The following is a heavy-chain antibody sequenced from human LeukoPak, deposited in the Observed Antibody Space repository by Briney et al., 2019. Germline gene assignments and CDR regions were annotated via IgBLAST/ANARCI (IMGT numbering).Heavy chain of an antibody. Sequence: SETLSLTCAVYGGSFSGYYWSWIRQPPGKGLEWIGEINHSGSTNYNPSLKSRVTISVDTSKNQFSLKLSSVTAADTAVYYCARGRLNYDILTGYYGSYYYMDVWGKGTTVNVSS. V-gene: IGHV4-34*01. CDR1: GGSFSGYY. J-gene: IGHJ6*03. D-gene: IGHD3-9*01. CDR3: ARGRLNYDILTGYYGSYYYMDV. CDR2: INHSGST.